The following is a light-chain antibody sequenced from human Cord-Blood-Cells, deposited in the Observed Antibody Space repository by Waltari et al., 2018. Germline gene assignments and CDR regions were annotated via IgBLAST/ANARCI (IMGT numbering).Light chain of an antibody. CDR3: QKYNSAPPFT. V-gene: IGKV1-27*01. Sequence: DIQMTQSLYPLSASVGDNIPITCRASQGISNYLARYQQKPGKVPKLLIYAASTLQSGVPSRFSGSGSGTDFTLTISSLQPEDVATYYCQKYNSAPPFTFGPGTKVDIK. J-gene: IGKJ3*01. CDR1: QGISNY. CDR2: AAS.